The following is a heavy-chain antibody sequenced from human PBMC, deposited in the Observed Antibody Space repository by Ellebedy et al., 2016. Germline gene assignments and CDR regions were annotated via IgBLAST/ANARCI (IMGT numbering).Heavy chain of an antibody. CDR2: ISRSGDGT. CDR1: GFTFSSYV. D-gene: IGHD3/OR15-3a*01. Sequence: GESLKISXTASGFTFSSYVRSWVRQAPGKGLKWVSGISRSGDGTYYADSVKGRFTISRDNPKNTLYLQMNSLRAEDTAVYYCARGWAGLRQHMPDYWGQGTLVTVSS. V-gene: IGHV3-23*01. CDR3: ARGWAGLRQHMPDY. J-gene: IGHJ4*02.